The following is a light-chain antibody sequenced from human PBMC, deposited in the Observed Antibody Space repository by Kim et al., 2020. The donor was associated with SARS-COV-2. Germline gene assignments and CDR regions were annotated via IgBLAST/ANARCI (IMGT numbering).Light chain of an antibody. V-gene: IGLV1-51*01. CDR1: SPNIGNNY. Sequence: QSVLTQPPSVSAAPGQKVTISCSGSSPNIGNNYVSWYQQLPGTAPKLLIYDNNKRPSGIPDRFSGSKSGTSATLGITGLQTGDEADYYCGTWDSSPLFGGGTQLTVL. CDR2: DNN. J-gene: IGLJ2*01. CDR3: GTWDSSPL.